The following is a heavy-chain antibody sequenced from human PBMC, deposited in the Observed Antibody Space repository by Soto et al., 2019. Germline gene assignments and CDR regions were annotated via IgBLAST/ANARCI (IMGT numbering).Heavy chain of an antibody. CDR2: IKSKTDGGTT. J-gene: IGHJ4*02. Sequence: EVQLVESGGGLVKPGGSLRLSCAASGFTFSNAWMSWVRQAPGKGLEWVGHIKSKTDGGTTDYAAPVKGRFTISRDDSKNTLYLQMNSLKTEDTAVYYCTTVVRGVTHFDYWGQGTLVTVSS. V-gene: IGHV3-15*01. CDR1: GFTFSNAW. D-gene: IGHD3-10*01. CDR3: TTVVRGVTHFDY.